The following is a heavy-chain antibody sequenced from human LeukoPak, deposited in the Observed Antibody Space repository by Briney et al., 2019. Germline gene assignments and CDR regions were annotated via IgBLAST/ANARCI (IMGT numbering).Heavy chain of an antibody. CDR2: INHSGGT. V-gene: IGHV4-34*01. Sequence: SETLSLTCAVYGGSFSGYYWSWIRQPPGKGLEWIGEINHSGGTNYNPSLKSRVTISVDTSKNQFSLKLSSATAADTAVYYCARKHSSGYYPDYWGQGTLVTVSS. J-gene: IGHJ4*02. CDR3: ARKHSSGYYPDY. CDR1: GGSFSGYY. D-gene: IGHD3-22*01.